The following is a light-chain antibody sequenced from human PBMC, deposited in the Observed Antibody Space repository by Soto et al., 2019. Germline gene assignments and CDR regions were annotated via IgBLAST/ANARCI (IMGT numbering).Light chain of an antibody. CDR2: AAS. V-gene: IGKV1-27*01. J-gene: IGKJ3*01. Sequence: DIQMTQSPSSLSASVGDRVTITCRASQGISNYLAWYQQKPGKVPKLLIYAASTLQSGVPSRFSGSGSGKDFTLTISSLQPEDVAAYYCQKYNSAPSFGPGTKVDIK. CDR1: QGISNY. CDR3: QKYNSAPS.